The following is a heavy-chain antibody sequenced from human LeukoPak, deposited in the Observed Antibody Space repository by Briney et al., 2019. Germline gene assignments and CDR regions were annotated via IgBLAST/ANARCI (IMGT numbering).Heavy chain of an antibody. CDR1: GYTFSDYG. V-gene: IGHV1-18*01. CDR3: ARARGYYDSSGYHYDY. D-gene: IGHD3-22*01. Sequence: ASVKVSCKASGYTFSDYGISWVRQAPGQGLEWMGWISAYNGNTNYAQKLQGRVTMTTDTSTSTAYMELRSLRSDDTAVYYCARARGYYDSSGYHYDYWGQGTLVTVSS. J-gene: IGHJ4*02. CDR2: ISAYNGNT.